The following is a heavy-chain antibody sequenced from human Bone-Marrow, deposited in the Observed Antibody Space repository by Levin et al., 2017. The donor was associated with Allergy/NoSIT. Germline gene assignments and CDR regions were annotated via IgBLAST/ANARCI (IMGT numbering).Heavy chain of an antibody. V-gene: IGHV3-30*04. D-gene: IGHD2-15*01. J-gene: IGHJ4*02. CDR1: GFTFSSYA. Sequence: GGSLRLSCAASGFTFSSYAIHWVRQAPGKGLDWVAVISYDGSNKHYADSVKGRFTISRDNSKNTLYLQMNSLRAEDTAVYYCARDIGYCGGGSCYMYYFDSWGQGTLVTVSA. CDR2: ISYDGSNK. CDR3: ARDIGYCGGGSCYMYYFDS.